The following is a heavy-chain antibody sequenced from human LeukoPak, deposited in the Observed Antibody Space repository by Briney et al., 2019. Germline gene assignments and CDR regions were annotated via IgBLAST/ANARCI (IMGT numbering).Heavy chain of an antibody. CDR3: AKDFRGYCSITSCYFDY. Sequence: GSLRLSCAASGFTFNSYGIHWVRQAPGKGLEWVAFIRYDGSNKYYTDSVKGRFTISRDNSKNTLYLQMNSLRAEDTAVYYCAKDFRGYCSITSCYFDYWGQGTLVTVSS. D-gene: IGHD2-2*01. V-gene: IGHV3-30*02. CDR2: IRYDGSNK. J-gene: IGHJ4*02. CDR1: GFTFNSYG.